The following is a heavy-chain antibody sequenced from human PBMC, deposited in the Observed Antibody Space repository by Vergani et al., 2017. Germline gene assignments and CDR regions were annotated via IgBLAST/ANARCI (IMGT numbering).Heavy chain of an antibody. CDR3: ACVRDYDSSGYYYLFDY. V-gene: IGHV4-59*01. CDR1: GGSISSYY. D-gene: IGHD3-22*01. J-gene: IGHJ4*02. Sequence: QGQLQESGPGLVKPSETLSLTCTVSGGSISSYYWSWIRQPPGKGLEWIGYIYYSGSPNYNPSLKRRVTISVDTSKNQFSLKLSSLTAADTAVYYCACVRDYDSSGYYYLFDYWVQGTMVTVSS. CDR2: IYYSGSP.